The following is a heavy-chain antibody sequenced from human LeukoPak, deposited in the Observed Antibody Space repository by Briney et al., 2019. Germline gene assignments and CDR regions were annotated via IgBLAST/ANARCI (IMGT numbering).Heavy chain of an antibody. CDR2: ISTSSSDI. CDR1: GFTFSTYS. D-gene: IGHD6-13*01. V-gene: IGHV3-21*01. CDR3: ARAPSPYSSSWVDP. Sequence: PGGSLRLSCAASGFTFSTYSMNWVRQAPGKGLEWVSSISTSSSDIYYADSVKGRFTISRDNAKNSLYLQMNSLRAEDTAVYYCARAPSPYSSSWVDPWAREPWSPSPQ. J-gene: IGHJ5*02.